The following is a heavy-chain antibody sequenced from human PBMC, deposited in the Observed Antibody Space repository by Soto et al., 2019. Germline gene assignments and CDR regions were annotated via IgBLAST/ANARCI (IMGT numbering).Heavy chain of an antibody. D-gene: IGHD3-3*01. J-gene: IGHJ4*02. CDR2: ISSSGSTI. CDR1: GFTFSDYY. Sequence: GGSLRLSCAASGFTFSDYYMSWIRQAPGKGLEWVSYISSSGSTIYYADSVKGRFTISRDNAKNSLYLQMNSLRAEDTAVYYCARAMPYDFWSGYLDYWGQGTLVTVSS. CDR3: ARAMPYDFWSGYLDY. V-gene: IGHV3-11*01.